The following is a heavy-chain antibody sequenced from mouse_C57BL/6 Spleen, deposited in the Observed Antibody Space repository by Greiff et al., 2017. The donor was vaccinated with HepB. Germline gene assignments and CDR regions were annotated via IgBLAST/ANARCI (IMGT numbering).Heavy chain of an antibody. Sequence: QVQLQQPGAELVRPGSSVKLSCKASGYTFTRYWMHWVKQRPIQGLEWIGNIDPSDSETHYNQKFKDKATLTVDKSSSTAYMQLSSLTSEDSAVYYCARGGEKEYYFDYWGQGTTLTVSS. J-gene: IGHJ2*01. V-gene: IGHV1-52*01. CDR1: GYTFTRYW. CDR3: ARGGEKEYYFDY. CDR2: IDPSDSET.